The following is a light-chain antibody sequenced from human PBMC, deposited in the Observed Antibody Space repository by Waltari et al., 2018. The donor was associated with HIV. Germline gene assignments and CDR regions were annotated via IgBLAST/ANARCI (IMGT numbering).Light chain of an antibody. CDR1: NSNIVSHY. Sequence: QSVLTQPPSASVTPGQRATISCFGSNSNIVSHYVYWYQQLPGMPPTLLIYKNNQRPSGFTERFSGSKSGTSASLAVSGLRSEDEADYYCAAWDDRLKLVFGGGTKLTVL. CDR2: KNN. J-gene: IGLJ2*01. V-gene: IGLV1-47*01. CDR3: AAWDDRLKLV.